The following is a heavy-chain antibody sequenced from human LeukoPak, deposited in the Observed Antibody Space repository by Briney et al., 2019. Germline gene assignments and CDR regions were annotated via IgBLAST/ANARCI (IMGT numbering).Heavy chain of an antibody. CDR2: INPNSGGT. Sequence: GASVKVSCKASGYTFTGYYMHWVRQAPGQGLEWMGWINPNSGGTNYAQKFQGRVTMTRDTSISTAYMELSRLRSDDTAVYYCARRDYYDSSGYLDYWGQGTLVTVSS. CDR3: ARRDYYDSSGYLDY. J-gene: IGHJ4*02. CDR1: GYTFTGYY. D-gene: IGHD3-22*01. V-gene: IGHV1-2*02.